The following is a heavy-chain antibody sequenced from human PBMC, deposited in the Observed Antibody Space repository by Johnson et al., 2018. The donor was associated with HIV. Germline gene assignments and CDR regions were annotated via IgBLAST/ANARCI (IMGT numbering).Heavy chain of an antibody. Sequence: HVQLVESGGGVVQPGRSLRLSCAASGFTFSSYAMHWVRQAPGKGLEWVSVISYDGSNKYYADSLKGRFSISRDNSKNTVYLQMNSLRTEDTAIYFCAKETRDSRSAFDVWGQGTMVTVSS. CDR3: AKETRDSRSAFDV. CDR1: GFTFSSYA. D-gene: IGHD3-22*01. CDR2: ISYDGSNK. V-gene: IGHV3-30-3*02. J-gene: IGHJ3*01.